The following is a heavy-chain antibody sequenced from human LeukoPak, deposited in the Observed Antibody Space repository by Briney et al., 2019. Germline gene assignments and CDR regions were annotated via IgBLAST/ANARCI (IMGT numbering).Heavy chain of an antibody. Sequence: PGGPLRLLCAASGFRLSEYYMSWVPQAPGKGLQWVSYISSRGSTIYYADSVKGRFTISRDNAKNSLFLKMSSLRAEDTAVYYCARAPGDSSGYHWGQGTLVTVSS. D-gene: IGHD3-9*01. CDR2: ISSRGSTI. J-gene: IGHJ4*02. CDR1: GFRLSEYY. V-gene: IGHV3-11*01. CDR3: ARAPGDSSGYH.